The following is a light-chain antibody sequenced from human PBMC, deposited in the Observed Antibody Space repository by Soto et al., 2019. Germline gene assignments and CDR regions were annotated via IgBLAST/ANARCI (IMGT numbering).Light chain of an antibody. J-gene: IGLJ1*01. CDR3: AAWDDRLSAYV. CDR2: SND. V-gene: IGLV1-44*01. Sequence: QSVLTQPPSASGTPGQRVSISCSGGSSNIGTNTVNWYQHLPGTAPKLLIFSNDERPSGVPDRFSGSKSGTSASLAISGLQSDDEADYYCAAWDDRLSAYVFGTGTKVTVL. CDR1: SSNIGTNT.